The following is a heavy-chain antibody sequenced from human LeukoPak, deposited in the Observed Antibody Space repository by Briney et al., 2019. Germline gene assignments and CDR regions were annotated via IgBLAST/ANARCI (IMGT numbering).Heavy chain of an antibody. J-gene: IGHJ2*01. CDR1: GFTFSSYA. Sequence: PGGSLRLSCAASGFTFSSYAMNWVRQAPGKGLEWVSAISGSGGSTYYADSVKGRFTISRDNSKNTLYLQMSSLRAEDTAVYYCVRDRGGLWYFDLWGRGTLVTVS. CDR2: ISGSGGST. V-gene: IGHV3-23*01. CDR3: VRDRGGLWYFDL. D-gene: IGHD2-15*01.